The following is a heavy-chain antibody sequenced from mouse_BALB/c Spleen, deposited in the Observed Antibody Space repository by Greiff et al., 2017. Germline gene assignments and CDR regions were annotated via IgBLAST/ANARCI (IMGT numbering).Heavy chain of an antibody. J-gene: IGHJ4*01. CDR1: GFNFTGSY. V-gene: IGHV14-3*02. Sequence: EVQLHQSGAELVRPGASVKMSCTASGFNFTGSYMHWVKQRPEQGLEWIGRIDPANGNTKYDQKFQGKATITADTSSNTAYLQLSSLTSEDTAVYYCAGDDGEYAMDYWGQGTAVTVSS. CDR3: AGDDGEYAMDY. D-gene: IGHD2-13*01. CDR2: IDPANGNT.